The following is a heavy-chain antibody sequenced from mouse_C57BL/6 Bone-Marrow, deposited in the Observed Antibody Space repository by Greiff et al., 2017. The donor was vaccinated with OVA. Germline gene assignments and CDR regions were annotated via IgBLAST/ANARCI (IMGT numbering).Heavy chain of an antibody. CDR2: IRSKSNNYAT. CDR1: GFSFNTYA. D-gene: IGHD2-1*01. V-gene: IGHV10-1*01. J-gene: IGHJ2*01. Sequence: EVMLVESGGGLVQPKGSLKLSCAASGFSFNTYAMNWVRQAPGKGLEWVARIRSKSNNYATYYADSVKDRFTISRDDSESMLYLQMNNLKTEDTAMYYCVRHGGNYGFDYWGQGTTLTVSS. CDR3: VRHGGNYGFDY.